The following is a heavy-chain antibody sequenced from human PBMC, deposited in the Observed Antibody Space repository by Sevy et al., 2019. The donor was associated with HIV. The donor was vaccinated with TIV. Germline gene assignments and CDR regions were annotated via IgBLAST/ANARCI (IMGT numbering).Heavy chain of an antibody. CDR3: SRDFRSSGWMGGFDF. CDR2: ISDDGRNK. CDR1: GFTFSTYA. Sequence: GGSLRLSCAASGFTFSTYAMHWVRQAPGKGLEWVAVISDDGRNKYYADSVKGRFTISRDNSKNTLYLQMNSLGAEDTAVYYCSRDFRSSGWMGGFDFWGQGTLVTVSS. J-gene: IGHJ4*02. V-gene: IGHV3-30*04. D-gene: IGHD6-19*01.